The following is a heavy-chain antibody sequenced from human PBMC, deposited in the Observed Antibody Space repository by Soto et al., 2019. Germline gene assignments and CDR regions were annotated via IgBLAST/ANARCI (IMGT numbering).Heavy chain of an antibody. CDR2: INPSGGAT. J-gene: IGHJ4*02. CDR1: GYTFTSYY. Sequence: QVQLVQSGVEVKKPGASVKVSCKASGYTFTSYYIHWVRQAPGQGLEWMGIINPSGGATSYAQKFQGRVTVTRDTSTSTVYMELSSLRSEDTAVYYCAGGLSSLDYWGQGTLVTVSS. CDR3: AGGLSSLDY. V-gene: IGHV1-46*01.